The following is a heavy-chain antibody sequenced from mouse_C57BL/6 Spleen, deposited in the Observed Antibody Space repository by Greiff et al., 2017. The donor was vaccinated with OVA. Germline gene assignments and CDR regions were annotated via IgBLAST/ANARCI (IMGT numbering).Heavy chain of an antibody. CDR2: INPNTGGT. CDR1: GYTFTDYY. D-gene: IGHD1-1*01. J-gene: IGHJ2*01. CDR3: AIPVYYGSSPFDY. Sequence: EVQLQQSGPELVKPGASVKISCKASGYTFTDYYMNWVKQSHGKSLEWLGDINPNTGGTRYTQKLQGQATLTVDKSSSTAYMELRSLTSENSAVYYCAIPVYYGSSPFDYWGQGTTLTVSS. V-gene: IGHV1-26*01.